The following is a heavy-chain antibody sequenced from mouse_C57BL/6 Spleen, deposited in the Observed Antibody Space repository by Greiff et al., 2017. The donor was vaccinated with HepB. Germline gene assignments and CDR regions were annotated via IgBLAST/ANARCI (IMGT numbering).Heavy chain of an antibody. V-gene: IGHV14-2*01. D-gene: IGHD3-1*01. J-gene: IGHJ3*01. Sequence: EVQLQQSGAELVKPGASVKLSCTASGFNIKDYYMHWVKQRTEQGLEWIGWIDPEDGETKYAPKFQGRATITADTSSNTADLQRSSLTSEDTAVYCCGIVGLAWFAYWGQGTLVTVSA. CDR1: GFNIKDYY. CDR3: GIVGLAWFAY. CDR2: IDPEDGET.